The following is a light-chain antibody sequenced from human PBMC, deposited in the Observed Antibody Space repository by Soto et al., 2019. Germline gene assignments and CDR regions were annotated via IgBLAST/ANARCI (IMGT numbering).Light chain of an antibody. Sequence: EIVMTQSPATLSVSPRGRVSLSCRPSRSVSSNLAWYQHKPGQAPRLLIHGASTRAAGVSARFSGSGSGTEFTLTISSLQSEDFAVYFCQQYDDWPRTFGQGTKVEIK. CDR2: GAS. CDR3: QQYDDWPRT. CDR1: RSVSSN. J-gene: IGKJ1*01. V-gene: IGKV3-15*01.